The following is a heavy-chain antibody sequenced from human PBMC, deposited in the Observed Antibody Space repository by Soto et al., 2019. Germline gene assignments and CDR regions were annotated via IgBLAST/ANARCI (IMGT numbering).Heavy chain of an antibody. J-gene: IGHJ4*02. CDR2: IDTAGDT. D-gene: IGHD3-10*01. CDR3: AREVYGSGIYYFYY. Sequence: GGSLRLSCAASGFTFSNYDMHWVRQATGKGLEWVSAIDTAGDTYYPGSVKGRFTISRENAKNSLYLQMNSLRAEDTAVYYCAREVYGSGIYYFYYWGQGTLVTVSS. V-gene: IGHV3-13*01. CDR1: GFTFSNYD.